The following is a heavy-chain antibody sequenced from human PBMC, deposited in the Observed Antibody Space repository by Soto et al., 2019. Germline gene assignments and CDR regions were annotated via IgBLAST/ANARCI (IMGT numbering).Heavy chain of an antibody. J-gene: IGHJ4*02. D-gene: IGHD3-22*01. CDR1: GSSFAGYL. V-gene: IGHV5-10-1*01. Sequence: GESLKISCKGSGSSFAGYLITWVRQKPGKGLEWMGRSDPSDSQTYYSPSFRGHVTISVTKCITTVFLQWSSLRASDTAMYYCARQIYDSDTGPNFPYDFDSWGQGTPVTVSS. CDR3: ARQIYDSDTGPNFPYDFDS. CDR2: SDPSDSQT.